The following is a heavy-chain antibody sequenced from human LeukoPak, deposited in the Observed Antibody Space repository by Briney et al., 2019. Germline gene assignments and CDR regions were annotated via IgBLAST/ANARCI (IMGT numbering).Heavy chain of an antibody. CDR1: GFTFSDYY. Sequence: GGSLRLSCAASGFTFSDYYMSWIRPAPGKGLEWVSYISSSGSTIYYADSVKGRFTISRDNAKNSLYLQMNSLRAEDTAVYYCAREGITIFGVDIIRDFDYWGKGTLVTVSS. CDR3: AREGITIFGVDIIRDFDY. J-gene: IGHJ4*02. CDR2: ISSSGSTI. D-gene: IGHD3-3*01. V-gene: IGHV3-11*04.